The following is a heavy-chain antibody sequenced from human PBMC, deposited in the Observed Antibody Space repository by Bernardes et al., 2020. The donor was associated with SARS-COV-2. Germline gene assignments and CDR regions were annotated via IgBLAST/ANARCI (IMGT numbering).Heavy chain of an antibody. Sequence: ASVKDSCQTSGYTFTGYYIHWVRQAPGQGLEWMGWIFPNNGGTKYAQKFQGRVTMTRDTSLRTAYMELSGLTSDDTAVYYCARGGLLGATPSWDYWGQGPLVTVSS. D-gene: IGHD1-26*01. V-gene: IGHV1-2*02. J-gene: IGHJ4*02. CDR2: IFPNNGGT. CDR3: ARGGLLGATPSWDY. CDR1: GYTFTGYY.